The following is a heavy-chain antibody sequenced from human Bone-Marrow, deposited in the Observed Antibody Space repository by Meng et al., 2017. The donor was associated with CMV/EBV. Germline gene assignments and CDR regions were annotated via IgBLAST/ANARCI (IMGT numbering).Heavy chain of an antibody. D-gene: IGHD3-22*01. CDR1: GYTFTSYY. J-gene: IGHJ4*02. Sequence: QVQLVQSGAEVKKPGASVKVSWKASGYTFTSYYMHWVRQAPGQGLEWMGIINPSGGSTSYAQKFQGRVTMTTDTSTSTAYLELRSLRSDDTAVYYCARDYYDSSGYYLYLFDYWGQGTLVTVSS. CDR3: ARDYYDSSGYYLYLFDY. CDR2: INPSGGST. V-gene: IGHV1-46*01.